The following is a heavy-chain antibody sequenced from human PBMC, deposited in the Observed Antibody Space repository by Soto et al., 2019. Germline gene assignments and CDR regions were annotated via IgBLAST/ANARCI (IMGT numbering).Heavy chain of an antibody. D-gene: IGHD6-19*01. J-gene: IGHJ5*02. V-gene: IGHV1-69*13. CDR1: GGTFSSYA. CDR3: ARDPYSSGWYMWFDP. CDR2: IIPIFGTA. Sequence: SVKVSCRASGGTFSSYAISWVRQAPGQGLEWMGGIIPIFGTANYAQKFQGRVTITADESTSTAYMELSSLRSEDTAVYYCARDPYSSGWYMWFDPWGQGTLVTVSS.